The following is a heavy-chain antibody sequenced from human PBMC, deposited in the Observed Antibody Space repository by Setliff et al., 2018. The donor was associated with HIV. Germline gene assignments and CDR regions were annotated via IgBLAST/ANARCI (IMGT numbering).Heavy chain of an antibody. CDR1: GFIFSNAW. CDR2: IKSRRDGGTT. J-gene: IGHJ5*02. D-gene: IGHD3-16*01. CDR3: AKGVKWLDP. V-gene: IGHV3-15*01. Sequence: PGGSLRLSCGASGFIFSNAWMNWIRQAPGKGLEWIARIKSRRDGGTTDYAAPVKGRFAISRDDSKNTVDLQMNSLTTEDTALYYCAKGVKWLDPGGQGALVTGSA.